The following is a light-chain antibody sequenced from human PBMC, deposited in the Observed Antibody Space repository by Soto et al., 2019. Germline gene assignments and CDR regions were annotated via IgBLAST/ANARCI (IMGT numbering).Light chain of an antibody. Sequence: EIVLTQSPGTLSLSPGERATISCRASQSVSSSSLAWYQQKPGQAPRLLIYGASSRATGIPDRFSGSGSGTDFTLSISRLEPEDFAVYDCQQYGQRPPTFGQGTKV. CDR3: QQYGQRPPT. CDR1: QSVSSSS. CDR2: GAS. V-gene: IGKV3-20*01. J-gene: IGKJ1*01.